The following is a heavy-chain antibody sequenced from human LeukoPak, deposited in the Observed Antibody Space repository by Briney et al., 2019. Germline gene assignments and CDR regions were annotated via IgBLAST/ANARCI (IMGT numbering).Heavy chain of an antibody. CDR2: IYHSGSA. Sequence: SETLSLTCAVSGGSITSTNWWTWVRQPPGKGLEWIGEIYHSGSASYNPSLESRVTMSVGKSKNQFSLKLSSVTAADTAVYYCARRGYCSSTSCYGHYYGMDVWGQGTTVTVSS. CDR1: GGSITSTNW. D-gene: IGHD2-2*01. V-gene: IGHV4-4*02. CDR3: ARRGYCSSTSCYGHYYGMDV. J-gene: IGHJ6*02.